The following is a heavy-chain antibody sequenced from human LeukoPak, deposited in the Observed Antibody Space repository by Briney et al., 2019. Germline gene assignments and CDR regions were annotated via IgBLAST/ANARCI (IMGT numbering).Heavy chain of an antibody. V-gene: IGHV3-48*01. CDR3: ARGIAAAGPRFDP. J-gene: IGHJ5*02. CDR2: ISSSSSTT. Sequence: GGSLRLSCAASGFTFSSYGMSWVRQAPGKGLEWVSYISSSSSTTYYADSVKGRFTISRDNAKNSLYLQMNSLRAEDTAVYYCARGIAAAGPRFDPWGQGTLVSVSS. D-gene: IGHD6-13*01. CDR1: GFTFSSYG.